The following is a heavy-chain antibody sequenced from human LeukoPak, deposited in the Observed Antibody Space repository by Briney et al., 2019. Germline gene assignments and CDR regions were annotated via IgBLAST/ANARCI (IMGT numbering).Heavy chain of an antibody. Sequence: SETLSLTCSVSGDSTSTYYWTWIRQPPGKGLEWIGSSYYSGSTNYNPSLKSRVTISVDTSKNQFSLKLNSVTAADTAVYYCASRISSGSSWYRPFDYWGQGTLVTVSS. D-gene: IGHD6-13*01. J-gene: IGHJ4*02. V-gene: IGHV4-59*01. CDR2: SYYSGST. CDR1: GDSTSTYY. CDR3: ASRISSGSSWYRPFDY.